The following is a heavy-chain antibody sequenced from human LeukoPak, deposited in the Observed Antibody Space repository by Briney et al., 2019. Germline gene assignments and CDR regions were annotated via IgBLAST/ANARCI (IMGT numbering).Heavy chain of an antibody. V-gene: IGHV3-23*01. CDR2: ISGSGGST. D-gene: IGHD6-13*01. CDR1: GFTFSSYA. CDR3: AKEMGSWYFEGITTFDY. Sequence: GGSLRLSCAASGFTFSSYAMSWVRQAPGKGLEWASAISGSGGSTYYADSVKGRFTISRDNSKNTLYLQMNSLRAEDTAVYYCAKEMGSWYFEGITTFDYWGQGTLVTVSS. J-gene: IGHJ4*02.